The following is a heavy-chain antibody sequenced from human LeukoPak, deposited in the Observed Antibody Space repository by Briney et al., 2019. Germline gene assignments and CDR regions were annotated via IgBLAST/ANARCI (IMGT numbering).Heavy chain of an antibody. J-gene: IGHJ5*02. D-gene: IGHD2-2*01. Sequence: PGGSLRLSCIASGFSFSSYSTSWVRQAPGRGLDWVALIDRGSSVIYYADSVKGRFTIPRDNAKNSLYLQMNNLRAEDTALYYCARDLPAATAWGQGTQVTVSS. CDR1: GFSFSSYS. CDR2: IDRGSSVI. CDR3: ARDLPAATA. V-gene: IGHV3-21*01.